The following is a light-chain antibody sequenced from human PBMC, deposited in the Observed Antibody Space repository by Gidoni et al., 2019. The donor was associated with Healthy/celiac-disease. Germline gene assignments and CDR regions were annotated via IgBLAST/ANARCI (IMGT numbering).Light chain of an antibody. V-gene: IGKV1-39*01. CDR3: QQSYSTPRT. J-gene: IGKJ1*01. CDR1: QSISSY. Sequence: DSQMTQSPSSLSASVGDRVTITCRASQSISSYLNWYQQKPGKAPKLLIYAASSLQSGVPSRFSGSGSGTDFTLTISSLQPEDFATCYCQQSYSTPRTFGQGTKVEIK. CDR2: AAS.